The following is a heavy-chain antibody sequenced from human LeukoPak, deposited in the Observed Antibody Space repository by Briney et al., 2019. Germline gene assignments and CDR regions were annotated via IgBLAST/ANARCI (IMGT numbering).Heavy chain of an antibody. CDR2: ISSSSSYI. CDR1: GFTFSSYS. Sequence: PGGSLRLSCAASGFTFSSYSMNWVRQAPGKGLEWVSSISSSSSYIHYADSVKGRFTISRDNAKNSLYLQMNSLRAEDTAVYYCARDLLVRGNLWGQGTLVTVSS. D-gene: IGHD3-10*01. V-gene: IGHV3-21*01. CDR3: ARDLLVRGNL. J-gene: IGHJ5*02.